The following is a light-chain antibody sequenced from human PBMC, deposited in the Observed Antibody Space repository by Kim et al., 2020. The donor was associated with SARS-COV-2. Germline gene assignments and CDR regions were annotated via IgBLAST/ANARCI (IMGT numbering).Light chain of an antibody. J-gene: IGLJ2*01. V-gene: IGLV1-40*01. CDR3: QSYDSSLSGSV. CDR1: SSNIGAGYD. CDR2: GNS. Sequence: RVTISGTGSSSNIGAGYDVLWYQQLPGTAPKLLIYGNSNRPSGVPDRFSGSKSGTSASLAITGLQAEDEADYYCQSYDSSLSGSVFGGGTQLTVL.